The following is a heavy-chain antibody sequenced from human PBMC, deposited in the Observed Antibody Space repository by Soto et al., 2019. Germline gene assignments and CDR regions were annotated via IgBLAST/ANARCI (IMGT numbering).Heavy chain of an antibody. D-gene: IGHD2-2*01. CDR3: AGRDCSGTNCYYLDYYYMDV. Sequence: QVQLQESGPGLVRPSETLSLTCTVSGGSFSSYYWTWIRQSPGKGLEWIGYIYYSGSTDYNPSLRSRLAISIDTCTTPFSLRLNSMTAADTAVYYCAGRDCSGTNCYYLDYYYMDVWGKGTTVTVSS. CDR2: IYYSGST. CDR1: GGSFSSYY. J-gene: IGHJ6*03. V-gene: IGHV4-59*08.